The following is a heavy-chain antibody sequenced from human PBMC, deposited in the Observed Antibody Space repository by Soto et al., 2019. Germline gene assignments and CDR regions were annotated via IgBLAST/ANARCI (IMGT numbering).Heavy chain of an antibody. J-gene: IGHJ3*02. CDR2: IAPSIGST. Sequence: ASVKVSCKASGDIFTSHYMHWLRQAPGQGLEWMGFIAPSIGSTTYAQKFQGRVTMTRDMSSSSVYMELTSLRSDDTAIYYCASEKGGFDIWGQGTVVTVSS. D-gene: IGHD2-15*01. CDR3: ASEKGGFDI. CDR1: GDIFTSHY. V-gene: IGHV1-46*01.